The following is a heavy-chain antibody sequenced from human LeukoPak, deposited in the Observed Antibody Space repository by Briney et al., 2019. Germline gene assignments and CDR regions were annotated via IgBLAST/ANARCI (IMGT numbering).Heavy chain of an antibody. CDR3: ARWTTCGGDCHILDY. Sequence: SETLSLTCTVSGGSISTYYWTWIRQTPEKGLEWIGYIYYTGSTRNTNYNPSLKSRVTISLDTSKKQFSLKLTSVTAADTAVYYCARWTTCGGDCHILDYWGQGILVTVSS. J-gene: IGHJ4*02. CDR1: GGSISTYY. CDR2: IYYTGSTRNT. V-gene: IGHV4-59*01. D-gene: IGHD2-21*02.